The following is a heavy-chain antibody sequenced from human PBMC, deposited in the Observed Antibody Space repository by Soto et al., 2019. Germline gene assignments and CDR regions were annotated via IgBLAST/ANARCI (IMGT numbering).Heavy chain of an antibody. V-gene: IGHV3-23*01. CDR3: AKGRYRSYDSGYPLGYFDV. Sequence: GGSLRLSCPATGFTFSTCAINWVRQAPWKGLEWVSTISGSGITTYYADSVKGRFTISRDNFKNTLYLQMNSLRAEDTAVSYCAKGRYRSYDSGYPLGYFDVWGQGTLVTVSS. D-gene: IGHD3-22*01. CDR2: ISGSGITT. J-gene: IGHJ4*02. CDR1: GFTFSTCA.